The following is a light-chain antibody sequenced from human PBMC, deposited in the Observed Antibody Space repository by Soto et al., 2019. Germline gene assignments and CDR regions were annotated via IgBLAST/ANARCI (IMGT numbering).Light chain of an antibody. CDR1: SYNIGANYD. J-gene: IGLJ2*01. Sequence: QSVLTQPPSVSGAPGQRVTISCAGSSYNIGANYDVNWYQQLPGTAPKLLIYDDTNRPSGVPDRFSGSRSATSASLAITGLQAEDEAIYYCQSSDSSLSGSVVFGGGTKLTVL. CDR2: DDT. V-gene: IGLV1-40*01. CDR3: QSSDSSLSGSVV.